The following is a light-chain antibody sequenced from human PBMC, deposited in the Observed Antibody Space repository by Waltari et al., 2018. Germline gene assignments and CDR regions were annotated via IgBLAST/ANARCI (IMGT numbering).Light chain of an antibody. CDR3: TSYTSSTTTPYV. J-gene: IGLJ1*01. CDR2: DVA. V-gene: IGLV2-14*03. CDR1: FSDVGRYDY. Sequence: QSALTQPASVSGSPGQSITISCTGTFSDVGRYDYVSWYQQHPGKAPKLLIHDVADRPSGFADRFAGSKSGNTASLTISGLQADDEAEYYCTSYTSSTTTPYVFGTGTQVTV.